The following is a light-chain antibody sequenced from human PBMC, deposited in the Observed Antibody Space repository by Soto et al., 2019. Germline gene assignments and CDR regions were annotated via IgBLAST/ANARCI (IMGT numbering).Light chain of an antibody. CDR3: GTWDSSLSVGV. CDR1: SSNIGNNY. CDR2: DNN. J-gene: IGLJ1*01. Sequence: QSVLTQPPSVSAAPGQKVTISCSGSSSNIGNNYVSWYQQLPGTAPKLPIYDNNKRPSGIPDRFSGSKSGTSATLGITGLQTGDEADYYCGTWDSSLSVGVFGNGTKVTVL. V-gene: IGLV1-51*01.